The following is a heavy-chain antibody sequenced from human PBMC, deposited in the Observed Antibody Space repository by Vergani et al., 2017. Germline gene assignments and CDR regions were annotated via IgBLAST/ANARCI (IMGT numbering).Heavy chain of an antibody. V-gene: IGHV1-46*01. D-gene: IGHD3-3*01. CDR3: ARDPHQFLEWFLGPNDAFDI. J-gene: IGHJ3*02. Sequence: QVQLVQSGAEVKKPGASVKVSCKASGYTFTSYYMHWVRQAPGQGLEWMGIINPSGGSTSYAQKFQGRVTMTRDTSTSTVYMELSSLRSEDTAVYYCARDPHQFLEWFLGPNDAFDIWGQGTMVTVSS. CDR2: INPSGGST. CDR1: GYTFTSYY.